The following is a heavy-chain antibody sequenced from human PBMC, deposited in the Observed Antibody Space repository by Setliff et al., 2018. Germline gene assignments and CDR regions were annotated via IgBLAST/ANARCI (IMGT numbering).Heavy chain of an antibody. CDR2: IYYRGST. Sequence: SETLSLTCTVSGGSISSSSYYWGWIRQPPGKGLEWIGSIYYRGSTYHNPSLKSRVTVSVDTSKNQFSLKLSSVTAADTAVYYCARSSSGSPHYYYAMGVWGQGTTVTVSS. CDR1: GGSISSSSYY. D-gene: IGHD3-10*01. J-gene: IGHJ6*02. CDR3: ARSSSGSPHYYYAMGV. V-gene: IGHV4-39*07.